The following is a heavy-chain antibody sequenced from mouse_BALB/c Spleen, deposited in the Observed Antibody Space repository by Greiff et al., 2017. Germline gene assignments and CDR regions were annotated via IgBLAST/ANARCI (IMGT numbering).Heavy chain of an antibody. CDR1: GFTFSSYG. CDR2: INSNGGST. CDR3: ARVPLYYKGHYFDY. V-gene: IGHV5-6-3*01. D-gene: IGHD2-12*01. J-gene: IGHJ2*01. Sequence: EVQVVESGGGLVQPGGSLKLSCAASGFTFSSYGMSWVRQTPDKRLELVATINSNGGSTYYPDSVKGRFTISRDNAKNTLYLQMSSLKSEDTAMYYCARVPLYYKGHYFDYWGQGTTLTVSS.